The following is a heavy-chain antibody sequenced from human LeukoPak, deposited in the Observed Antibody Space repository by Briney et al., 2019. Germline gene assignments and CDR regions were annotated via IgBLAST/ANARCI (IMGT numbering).Heavy chain of an antibody. D-gene: IGHD6-19*01. V-gene: IGHV3-11*01. CDR3: ARGDRSGWYFDY. CDR1: GFIFSDYH. CDR2: TSTSGSTK. Sequence: PGGSLRLSCAASGFIFSDYHMSWVRQAPGKGLEWVSYTSTSGSTKYYADSVKGRITISRDNTKNSLYLQMNSLRAEDTALYRCARGDRSGWYFDYWGQETLVTVSS. J-gene: IGHJ4*02.